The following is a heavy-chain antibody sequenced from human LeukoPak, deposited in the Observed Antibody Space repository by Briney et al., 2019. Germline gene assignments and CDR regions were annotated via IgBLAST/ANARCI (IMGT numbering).Heavy chain of an antibody. CDR2: ISAYNGNT. V-gene: IGHV1-18*01. CDR1: GYTFTSYG. Sequence: ASVKVSCKASGYTFTSYGISWVRQAPGQGLEWMGWISAYNGNTNYAQKLQGRVTMTTDTSTSTAYMELRSLRSDDTAVYYCAVRYSSSWDLDSGYFDYWGQGTLVTVSS. D-gene: IGHD6-13*01. CDR3: AVRYSSSWDLDSGYFDY. J-gene: IGHJ4*02.